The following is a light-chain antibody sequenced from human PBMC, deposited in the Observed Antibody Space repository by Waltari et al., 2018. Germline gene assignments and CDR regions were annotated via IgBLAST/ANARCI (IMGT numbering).Light chain of an antibody. V-gene: IGKV3-15*01. J-gene: IGKJ2*01. CDR1: QTGNTN. Sequence: IAMTQSPATLSVSPGESATLSCRASQTGNTNLTWYLLKPAQAPRLLIYAAAKRATGIPAKFSGGGSGTEFTLTISGLQAEDSAVYDCQQYNYWPGTVGQGTTLDIK. CDR3: QQYNYWPGT. CDR2: AAA.